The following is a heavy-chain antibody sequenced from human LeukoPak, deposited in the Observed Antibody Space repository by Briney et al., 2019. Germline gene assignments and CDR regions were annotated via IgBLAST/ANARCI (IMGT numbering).Heavy chain of an antibody. V-gene: IGHV4-59*01. Sequence: SETLSLTCTVSGGSISSYYWSWIRQPPGKGLEWIGYIYYSGNTNYNPSLKSRVTISVDTSKNQFSLKLSSVTAADTAVYYCARVQGSGWHPPYYFDYWGQGTLVTVSS. D-gene: IGHD6-19*01. J-gene: IGHJ4*02. CDR2: IYYSGNT. CDR3: ARVQGSGWHPPYYFDY. CDR1: GGSISSYY.